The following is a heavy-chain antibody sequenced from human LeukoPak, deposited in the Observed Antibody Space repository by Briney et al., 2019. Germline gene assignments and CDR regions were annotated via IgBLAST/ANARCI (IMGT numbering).Heavy chain of an antibody. J-gene: IGHJ4*02. CDR3: ARDPRGYYYDSSGYYDY. D-gene: IGHD3-22*01. V-gene: IGHV3-53*01. CDR1: GFTVSSNY. Sequence: GGSLRLSCAASGFTVSSNYMSWVRQAPGKGLEWVSVIYSGGSAYYADSMKGRITISRDNSKNTLYLQMNSLRAEDTAVYYCARDPRGYYYDSSGYYDYWGQGTLVTVSS. CDR2: IYSGGSA.